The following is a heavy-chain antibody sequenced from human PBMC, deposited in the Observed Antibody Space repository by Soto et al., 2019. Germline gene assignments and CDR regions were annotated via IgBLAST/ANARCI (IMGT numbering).Heavy chain of an antibody. CDR2: IYYSGST. D-gene: IGHD4-17*01. V-gene: IGHV4-59*01. J-gene: IGHJ4*02. CDR3: AREGDYGDYVFDY. CDR1: GGSISSYY. Sequence: SETLSLTCTVSGGSISSYYWSWIRQPPGKGLEWIGYIYYSGSTNYNPSLKSRVTISVDTSKNQFSLKLSSVTAADTAVYYCAREGDYGDYVFDYWGQRTLVTVSS.